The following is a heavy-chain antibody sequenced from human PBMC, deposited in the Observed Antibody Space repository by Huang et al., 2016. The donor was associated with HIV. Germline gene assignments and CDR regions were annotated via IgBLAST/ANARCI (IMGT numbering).Heavy chain of an antibody. D-gene: IGHD3-22*01. J-gene: IGHJ4*02. V-gene: IGHV1-18*04. CDR1: DYTFTSYG. CDR2: ISTNNGDT. CDR3: GGSSGYWSFDY. Sequence: QVQLVQSGGEVKKPGASVKVSCKASDYTFTSYGISWVRQAPGQGLEGMGWISTNNGDTNYAPKFQGRVTMTTDTSTSTAYMELRSLRSDDTAVYYCGGSSGYWSFDYWGQGTLVTVSS.